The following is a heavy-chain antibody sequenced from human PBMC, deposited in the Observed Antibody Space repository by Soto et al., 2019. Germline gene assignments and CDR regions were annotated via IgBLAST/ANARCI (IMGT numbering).Heavy chain of an antibody. D-gene: IGHD1-1*01. J-gene: IGHJ4*02. Sequence: TLSPTLKASGGAISSYYWSSILLPPVNGLEWIGYIYYSGSTNYNPSLKSLVTISVDTSKNQFSLKLSSVTAADTAVYYCARAPLDRTNPIDYYFDYWGQGTLVPVSS. CDR3: ARAPLDRTNPIDYYFDY. CDR2: IYYSGST. V-gene: IGHV4-59*01. CDR1: GGAISSYY.